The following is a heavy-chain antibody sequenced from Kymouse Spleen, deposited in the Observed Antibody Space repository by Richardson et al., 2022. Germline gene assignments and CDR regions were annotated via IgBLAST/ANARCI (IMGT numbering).Heavy chain of an antibody. D-gene: IGHD3-3*01. CDR2: IWYDGSNK. Sequence: QVQLVESGGGVVQPGRSLRLSCAASGFTFSSYGMHWVRQAPGKGLEWVAVIWYDGSNKYYADSVKGRFTISRDNSKNTLYLQMNSLRAEDTAVYYCARPVLRFLEWDAFDIWGQGTMVTVSS. CDR1: GFTFSSYG. J-gene: IGHJ3*02. CDR3: ARPVLRFLEWDAFDI. V-gene: IGHV3-33*01.